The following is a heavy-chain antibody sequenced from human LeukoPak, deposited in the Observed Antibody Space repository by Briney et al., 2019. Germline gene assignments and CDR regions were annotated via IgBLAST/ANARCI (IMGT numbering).Heavy chain of an antibody. D-gene: IGHD6-19*01. CDR3: ARGFASGWYSRYDP. Sequence: PSETLSLTCTVSGDPVSRGSYYWSWIRQPPGKELEWIGYVYHTGSTNYNPSLKSRVTISVDPSKNEFSLKMTSVTAADTAVYYCARGFASGWYSRYDPWGQGTLVTVSS. CDR2: VYHTGST. J-gene: IGHJ5*02. CDR1: GDPVSRGSYY. V-gene: IGHV4-61*01.